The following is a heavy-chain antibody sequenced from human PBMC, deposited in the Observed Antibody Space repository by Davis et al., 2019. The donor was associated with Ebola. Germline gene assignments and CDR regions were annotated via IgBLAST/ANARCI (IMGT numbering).Heavy chain of an antibody. Sequence: GESLKISCETSGFIFRNYVMSWVRQAPGKGLEWVSTFGTGGDTYYADSVKGRFTISRDNAENSLYLQMNSLRGEDTAVYYCTTSFDYWGQGTLVTVSS. CDR3: TTSFDY. CDR1: GFIFRNYV. J-gene: IGHJ4*02. CDR2: FGTGGDT. V-gene: IGHV3-69-1*01.